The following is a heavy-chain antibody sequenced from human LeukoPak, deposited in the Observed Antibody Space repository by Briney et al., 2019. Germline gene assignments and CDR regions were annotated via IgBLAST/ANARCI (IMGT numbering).Heavy chain of an antibody. Sequence: KPSETLSLTCSDFGDSISRSYWSWIRQPPGKGLEWIGYITYSGYTGYNPSLRGRLTISIDTSRNEISLNLNSVTAADTATYYCARHADGTTQDFWGQGTMVTVSS. CDR2: ITYSGYT. D-gene: IGHD1-1*01. V-gene: IGHV4-59*08. J-gene: IGHJ4*02. CDR3: ARHADGTTQDF. CDR1: GDSISRSY.